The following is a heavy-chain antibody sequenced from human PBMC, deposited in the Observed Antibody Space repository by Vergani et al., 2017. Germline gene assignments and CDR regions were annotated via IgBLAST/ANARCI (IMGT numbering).Heavy chain of an antibody. Sequence: EVQLLESGGGLVQPGGSLRLSCAASGFTFSSYAMSWVRQAPGKGLEWVSAISGSGGSTYYADSVKGRFTISRENAKNTLYLQMNSLRAGGTAVYNCVRPIQRYGSTWYPDDGLDIWGQGTMVTVSS. J-gene: IGHJ3*02. V-gene: IGHV3-23*01. CDR2: ISGSGGST. CDR1: GFTFSSYA. D-gene: IGHD6-13*01. CDR3: VRPIQRYGSTWYPDDGLDI.